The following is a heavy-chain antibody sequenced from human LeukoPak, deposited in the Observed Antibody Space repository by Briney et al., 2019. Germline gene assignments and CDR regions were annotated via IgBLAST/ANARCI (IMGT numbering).Heavy chain of an antibody. Sequence: PGGSLRLSCAAPGFSFSNYWMSSVRQAPGKGLEWVANIKVDGSETYYVDSVKGRFTISRDNSKNSLYLQMNYLRAEDTAVYYCARDLTNWNDATFDIWGQGTMVTVAS. CDR1: GFSFSNYW. J-gene: IGHJ3*02. D-gene: IGHD1-1*01. V-gene: IGHV3-7*01. CDR2: IKVDGSET. CDR3: ARDLTNWNDATFDI.